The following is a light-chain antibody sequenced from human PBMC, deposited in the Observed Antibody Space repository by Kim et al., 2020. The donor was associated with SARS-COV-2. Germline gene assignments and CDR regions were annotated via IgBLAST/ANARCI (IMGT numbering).Light chain of an antibody. J-gene: IGKJ1*01. CDR3: QQYSNWPKT. CDR2: GAS. Sequence: EIVMMQSPATLSVSPGERATLSCRASQSVSSYLAWYLQKPGQAPRLLIYGASTRATGIAARFSGSGSGTEFTLTISSLQSEDFAVYYCQQYSNWPKTFGQGTKVDIK. CDR1: QSVSSY. V-gene: IGKV3-15*01.